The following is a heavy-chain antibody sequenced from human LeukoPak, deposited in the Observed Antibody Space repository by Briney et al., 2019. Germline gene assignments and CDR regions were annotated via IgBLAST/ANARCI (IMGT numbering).Heavy chain of an antibody. CDR1: GFTLSSYA. Sequence: PGGSLRLSCAASGFTLSSYAMSWVRQAPGKGPEWVSAIGNSGDSTWYADSVKGRFTIPRDNSKNTLYLQVNSLRAEDTAVYYCAKGDSSGYGMYDYWGQGTLVTVSS. V-gene: IGHV3-23*01. D-gene: IGHD3-22*01. J-gene: IGHJ4*02. CDR2: IGNSGDST. CDR3: AKGDSSGYGMYDY.